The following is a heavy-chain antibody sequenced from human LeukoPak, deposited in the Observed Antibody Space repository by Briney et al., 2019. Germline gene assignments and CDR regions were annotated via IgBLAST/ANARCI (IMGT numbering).Heavy chain of an antibody. Sequence: SETLSLTCAVYGGSFSGYYWSWIRQPPGKGLEWIGEINHSGSTNYNPSLKSRVTISVDTSKNQFSLKLSSVTAADMAVYYCARVVGTVTTDLLDYWGQGTLVTVSS. CDR3: ARVVGTVTTDLLDY. J-gene: IGHJ4*02. D-gene: IGHD4-11*01. CDR1: GGSFSGYY. V-gene: IGHV4-34*01. CDR2: INHSGST.